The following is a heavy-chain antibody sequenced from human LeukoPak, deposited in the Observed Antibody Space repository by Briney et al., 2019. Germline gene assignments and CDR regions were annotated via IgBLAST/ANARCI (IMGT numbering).Heavy chain of an antibody. CDR1: GNIFTNYH. CDR2: VYTDGGTI. J-gene: IGHJ4*02. D-gene: IGHD3-10*01. CDR3: ATEAPGSYRFDN. Sequence: ASVKVSCKASGNIFTNYHLHWVRLAPGRGLEWMGAVYTDGGTITNTRSFQDRITMTRDVSTRTVYMELSSLNSEDTAVYYCATEAPGSYRFDNWGQEILVTVSS. V-gene: IGHV1-46*01.